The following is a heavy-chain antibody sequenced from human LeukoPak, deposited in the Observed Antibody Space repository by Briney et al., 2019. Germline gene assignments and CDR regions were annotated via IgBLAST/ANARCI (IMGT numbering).Heavy chain of an antibody. CDR2: ISAYNGNT. V-gene: IGHV1-18*01. Sequence: ASVKVSCKASGYTFTSYGISWARQAPGQGLEWMGWISAYNGNTNYAQKLRGRVTMTTDTSTSTAYMELRSLRSDDTAVYYCARDGPDFWSGYPNPYYYYYMDVWGKGTTVTVSS. CDR3: ARDGPDFWSGYPNPYYYYYMDV. D-gene: IGHD3-3*01. CDR1: GYTFTSYG. J-gene: IGHJ6*03.